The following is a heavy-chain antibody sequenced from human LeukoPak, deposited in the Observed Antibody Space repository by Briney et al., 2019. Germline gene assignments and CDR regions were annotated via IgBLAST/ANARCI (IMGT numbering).Heavy chain of an antibody. Sequence: SGGSLRLSCAASGFTFSVYAMHWVRQAPGKGLEWVAVISYDGSNNFYAESVRGRFPISRDNPKNTLYLQMNSLRTEDTALYYCAKGYSNGWFAIDYWGQGTLVTVSS. CDR2: ISYDGSNN. CDR3: AKGYSNGWFAIDY. V-gene: IGHV3-30*18. J-gene: IGHJ4*02. CDR1: GFTFSVYA. D-gene: IGHD6-19*01.